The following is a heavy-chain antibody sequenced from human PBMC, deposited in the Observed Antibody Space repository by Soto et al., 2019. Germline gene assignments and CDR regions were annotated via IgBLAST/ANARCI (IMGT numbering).Heavy chain of an antibody. CDR1: GFTFSSKL. J-gene: IGHJ4*02. D-gene: IGHD1-1*01. CDR2: IWPDGSDK. Sequence: GGSLRLSCAASGFTFSSKLMSWVRQAPGKGLEWVATIWPDGSDKYYVDSMRGRFTVSRDNAKASLYLQMNSLRVEDTAIYYCASLLGSVTTFAYWGQGTMVTVSS. V-gene: IGHV3-7*01. CDR3: ASLLGSVTTFAY.